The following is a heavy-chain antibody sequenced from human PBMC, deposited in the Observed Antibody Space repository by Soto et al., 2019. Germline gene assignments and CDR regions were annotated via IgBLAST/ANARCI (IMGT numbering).Heavy chain of an antibody. J-gene: IGHJ3*02. CDR2: ISGSGGST. V-gene: IGHV3-23*01. CDR1: GLSFSSYA. CDR3: AKDHLGYCSGGSCFGAFDI. D-gene: IGHD2-15*01. Sequence: PGGSPRLSCAASGLSFSSYAMSWVRPAPGKGLEWVSAISGSGGSTYYADSVKGRFTISRDNSKNTLYLQMNSLRAEDTAVYYCAKDHLGYCSGGSCFGAFDIWGQGTMVTVSS.